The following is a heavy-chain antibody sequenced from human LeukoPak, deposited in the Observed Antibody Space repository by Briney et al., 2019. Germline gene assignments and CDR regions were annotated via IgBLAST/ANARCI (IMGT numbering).Heavy chain of an antibody. CDR2: ISSGSSYM. V-gene: IGHV3-21*01. CDR1: GFTFDDYG. Sequence: GGSLRLSCAASGFTFDDYGMSWVRQAPGKGLEWVSSISSGSSYMYYSDSVKGRFTISRDNAKNSLYLQMNSLRAEDTAMYYCAGSDTIGYLPREWDYWYFDLWGRGTLVTVSS. D-gene: IGHD5-18*01. J-gene: IGHJ2*01. CDR3: AGSDTIGYLPREWDYWYFDL.